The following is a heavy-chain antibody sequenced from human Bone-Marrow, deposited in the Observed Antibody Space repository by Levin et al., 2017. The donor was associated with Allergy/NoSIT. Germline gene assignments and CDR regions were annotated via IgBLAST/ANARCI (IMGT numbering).Heavy chain of an antibody. CDR3: ARDSTKIAAADGYYYYGMNV. Sequence: GESLKISCAASGFTFGTSTMNWVRQAPGKGLEWVSSISTSSSYMYYADSVRGRFTVSRDNAKNSLYLQMDSLRAEDTAVYYCARDSTKIAAADGYYYYGMNVWGPGTTVIVSS. D-gene: IGHD6-13*01. CDR2: ISTSSSYM. CDR1: GFTFGTST. V-gene: IGHV3-21*01. J-gene: IGHJ6*02.